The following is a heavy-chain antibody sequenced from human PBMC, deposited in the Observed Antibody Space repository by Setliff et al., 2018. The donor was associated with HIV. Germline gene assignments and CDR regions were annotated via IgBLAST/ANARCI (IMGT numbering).Heavy chain of an antibody. CDR2: IYYSGST. V-gene: IGHV4-59*12. Sequence: SETLSLTCTVSGGSISSYYWSWIRQPPGRGLEWIGYIYYSGSTNYNTSLKSRVTMSVDTSKNQFSLKLSSVTAADTAVYYCARGFSGDYLFTGYMDVWGKGTTVTVSS. CDR3: ARGFSGDYLFTGYMDV. D-gene: IGHD3-22*01. J-gene: IGHJ6*03. CDR1: GGSISSYY.